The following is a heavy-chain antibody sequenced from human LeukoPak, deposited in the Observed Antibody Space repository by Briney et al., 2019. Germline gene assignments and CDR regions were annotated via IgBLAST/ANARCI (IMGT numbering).Heavy chain of an antibody. V-gene: IGHV3-66*02. Sequence: GGSLRLSCAASGFIVSSNYMSWVRQAPGKGLEWVSVIYSGGSTFYADSVKGRFTISRDKSKNTLFLQMNSLRAEDTAVYYCARGVHDFWSGFYFDYWGQGTLVTVSS. CDR2: IYSGGST. CDR1: GFIVSSNY. J-gene: IGHJ4*02. CDR3: ARGVHDFWSGFYFDY. D-gene: IGHD3-3*01.